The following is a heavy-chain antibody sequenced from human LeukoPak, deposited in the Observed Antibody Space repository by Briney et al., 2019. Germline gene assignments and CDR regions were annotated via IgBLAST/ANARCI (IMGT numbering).Heavy chain of an antibody. CDR1: GFTFSSYD. Sequence: GGSLRVSCAASGFTFSSYDMSWVRQAPGKGLEWVTAISGSGGSTYYADSVKGRFTISRDNSKSTLYLQMNSLRAEDTAVYYCAKVPLIAAPKHFDYWGQGTLVTVSS. V-gene: IGHV3-23*01. D-gene: IGHD6-13*01. J-gene: IGHJ4*02. CDR2: ISGSGGST. CDR3: AKVPLIAAPKHFDY.